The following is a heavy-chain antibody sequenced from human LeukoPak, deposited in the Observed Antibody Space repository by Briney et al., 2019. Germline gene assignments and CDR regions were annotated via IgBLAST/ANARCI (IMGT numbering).Heavy chain of an antibody. CDR2: IYYSGST. V-gene: IGHV4-39*02. J-gene: IGHJ6*03. D-gene: IGHD3-22*01. CDR3: ARERDYYDSSGYYPTYYYYYMDV. CDR1: GGSISSSSYY. Sequence: PSETLSLTCTVSGGSISSSSYYWGWIRQPPGKGLEWIGSIYYSGSTYYNPSLKSRVTISVDTSKNQFSLKLSSVTAADTAVYYCARERDYYDSSGYYPTYYYYYMDVWGKGTTVTISS.